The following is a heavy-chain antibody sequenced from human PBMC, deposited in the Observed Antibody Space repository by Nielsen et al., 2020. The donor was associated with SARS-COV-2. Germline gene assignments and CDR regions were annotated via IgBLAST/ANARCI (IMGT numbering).Heavy chain of an antibody. J-gene: IGHJ4*02. CDR1: GFTFSSYG. V-gene: IGHV3-30*02. D-gene: IGHD4-11*01. CDR3: AKDGGTSNPFDY. Sequence: GESLKISCAASGFTFSSYGMHWVRQAPGKGLEWVAVIWYDGSNKYYADSVKGRFTISRDNSKNTLYLQMNSLRAEDTAVYYCAKDGGTSNPFDYWGQGTLVTVSS. CDR2: IWYDGSNK.